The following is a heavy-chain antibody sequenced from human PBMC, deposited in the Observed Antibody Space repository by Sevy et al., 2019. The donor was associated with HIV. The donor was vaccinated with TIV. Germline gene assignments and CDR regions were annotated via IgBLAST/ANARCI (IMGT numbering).Heavy chain of an antibody. CDR1: GFSFSSYW. V-gene: IGHV3-7*04. J-gene: IGHJ4*02. CDR3: ARGNSGSFDY. Sequence: GSLRLSCAASGFSFSSYWMHWVRQAPGKGLEWVANIKQDESEEYYVASVKGRFTISRDNAKNSLYLQMNSLRPEDTAVYYCARGNSGSFDYWGQGTLVTVSS. D-gene: IGHD3-22*01. CDR2: IKQDESEE.